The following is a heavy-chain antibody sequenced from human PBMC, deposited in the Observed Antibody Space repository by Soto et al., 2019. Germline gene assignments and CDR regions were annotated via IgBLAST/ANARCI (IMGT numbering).Heavy chain of an antibody. V-gene: IGHV2-5*01. CDR2: IYWNDDI. Sequence: QITLKESGPTLVKPTQTLTLTCTFSGFSLSNPGAGVGWIRQPPGKALEWLALIYWNDDIRYNPSLKNRLTITKDTSKNQVVLTITNLDPVDTATYYCAHRGYGNYPRDNWFDPWGQGTLDTVSS. J-gene: IGHJ5*02. CDR3: AHRGYGNYPRDNWFDP. CDR1: GFSLSNPGAG. D-gene: IGHD4-17*01.